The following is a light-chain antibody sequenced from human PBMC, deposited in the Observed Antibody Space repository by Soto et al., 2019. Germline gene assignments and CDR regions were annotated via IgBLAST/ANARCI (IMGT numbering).Light chain of an antibody. Sequence: QSVLTQPPSVSAAPGQKVTISCSGSSSNIGNNYVSWYQQVPGTAPKLLIYENNRRPSGIPDRFSGSKSGTSATLGITGLQTGDEADYYCGTWDSTLSAGVVFGGGTKLTVL. J-gene: IGLJ2*01. CDR3: GTWDSTLSAGVV. CDR1: SSNIGNNY. CDR2: ENN. V-gene: IGLV1-51*02.